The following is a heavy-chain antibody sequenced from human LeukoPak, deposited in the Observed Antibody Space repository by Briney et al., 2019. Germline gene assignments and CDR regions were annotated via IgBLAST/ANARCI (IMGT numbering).Heavy chain of an antibody. CDR1: GGSISSSSYY. V-gene: IGHV4-39*01. J-gene: IGHJ2*01. CDR3: ARHSPGITMVRGVDWYFDL. CDR2: IYYSGST. Sequence: PSETLSLTCTVSGGSISSSSYYWGWIRQPPGKGLEWIGSIYYSGSTYYNPSLKSRVTISVDTSKNQFSLKLSSVTAADTAVYYCARHSPGITMVRGVDWYFDLWGRGTLVTVSS. D-gene: IGHD3-10*01.